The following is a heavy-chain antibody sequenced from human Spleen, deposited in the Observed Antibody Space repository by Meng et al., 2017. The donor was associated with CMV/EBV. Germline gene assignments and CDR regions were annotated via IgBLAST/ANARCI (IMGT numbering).Heavy chain of an antibody. J-gene: IGHJ4*02. CDR1: GYTFTSYA. CDR3: ARGLRAAAATFDY. CDR2: INTNTGNP. D-gene: IGHD6-13*01. V-gene: IGHV7-4-1*02. Sequence: TASGYTFTSYAMNWVRQAPGQGLEWMGWINTNTGNPTYAQGFTGRFVFSLDTSVSTAYLQISSLKAEDTAVYYCARGLRAAAATFDYWGQGTLVTVSS.